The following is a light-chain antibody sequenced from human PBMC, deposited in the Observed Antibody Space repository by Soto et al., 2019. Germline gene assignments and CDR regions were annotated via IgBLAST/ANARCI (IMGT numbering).Light chain of an antibody. J-gene: IGLJ1*01. V-gene: IGLV2-8*01. CDR1: SSDIGGYNY. CDR2: EVS. CDR3: SSYAGSNHYV. Sequence: QSVLTQPPSASGSPGQSGTISCTGTSSDIGGYNYVSWYQQHPGKAPKLMIYEVSKRPSGVPDRFSGSKSGNTASLTVSGLQAEDEADYYCSSYAGSNHYVFGSGTKVTVL.